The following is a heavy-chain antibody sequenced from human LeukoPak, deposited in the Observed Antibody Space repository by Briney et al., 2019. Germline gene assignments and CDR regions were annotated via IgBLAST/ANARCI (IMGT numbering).Heavy chain of an antibody. D-gene: IGHD1-1*01. CDR3: ARALERQYYFDY. CDR2: IIPIFGTA. CDR1: GGTFSSDA. Sequence: SVKVSCKASGGTFSSDAISWVRQAPGQGLEWMGGIIPIFGTANYAQKFQGRVTITADKSTSTAYMELSSLRSEDTAVYYCARALERQYYFDYWGQGTLVTVSS. V-gene: IGHV1-69*06. J-gene: IGHJ4*02.